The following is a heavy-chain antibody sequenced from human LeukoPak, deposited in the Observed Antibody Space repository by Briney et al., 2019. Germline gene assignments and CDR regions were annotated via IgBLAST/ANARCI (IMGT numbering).Heavy chain of an antibody. J-gene: IGHJ4*02. V-gene: IGHV4-38-2*02. D-gene: IGHD2-2*01. CDR1: GYSISSGYY. Sequence: SETLSLTCTVSGYSISSGYYWGWIRQPPGKGLEWIECIYHSGSTYYNPSLKSRVTISVDTSKNQFSLKLSSVTAADTAVYYCARDRKYQLLSISSGFDYWGQGTLVTVSS. CDR2: IYHSGST. CDR3: ARDRKYQLLSISSGFDY.